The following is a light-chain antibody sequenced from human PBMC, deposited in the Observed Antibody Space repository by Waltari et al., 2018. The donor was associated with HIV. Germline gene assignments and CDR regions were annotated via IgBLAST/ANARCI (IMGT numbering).Light chain of an antibody. CDR3: QQYDSYLWT. CDR2: MAS. V-gene: IGKV1-5*03. CDR1: QSISSW. J-gene: IGKJ1*01. Sequence: DIQMTQSPSTLSASVGDRVTITCRASQSISSWLAWYQQQPGKAPKLLIYMASSLESGVPSRFSGSGSGTEFTLTISSLQPDDFATYYCQQYDSYLWTFGQGTKVGIK.